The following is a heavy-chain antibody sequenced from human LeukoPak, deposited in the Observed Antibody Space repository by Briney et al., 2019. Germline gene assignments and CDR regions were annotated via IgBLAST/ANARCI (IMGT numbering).Heavy chain of an antibody. CDR1: DVSIFRSNW. D-gene: IGHD3-16*01. Sequence: SETLSLTCAVSDVSIFRSNWWSWVRQPPGKGLEWIGSIYYSGSTYYNPSLKSRVTISVDTSKNQFSLKLSSVTAADTAVYYCARQYDYVYYWGQGTLVTVSS. CDR3: ARQYDYVYY. CDR2: IYYSGST. V-gene: IGHV4-39*01. J-gene: IGHJ4*02.